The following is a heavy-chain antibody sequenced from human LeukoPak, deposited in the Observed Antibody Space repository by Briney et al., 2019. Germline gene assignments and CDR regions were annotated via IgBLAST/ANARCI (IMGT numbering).Heavy chain of an antibody. D-gene: IGHD6-13*01. V-gene: IGHV7-4-1*02. CDR3: ARGPSGAAGENWFDP. Sequence: ASVKVSCKASGYTFTSYGISWVRQAPGQGLEWMGWINTNTGNPTYAQGFTGRFVFSLDTSVSTAYLQISSLKAEDTAVYYCARGPSGAAGENWFDPWGQGTLATVSS. CDR2: INTNTGNP. CDR1: GYTFTSYG. J-gene: IGHJ5*02.